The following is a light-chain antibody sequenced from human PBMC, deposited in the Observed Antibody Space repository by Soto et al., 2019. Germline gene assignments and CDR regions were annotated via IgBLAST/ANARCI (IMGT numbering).Light chain of an antibody. CDR3: QVWDSSSDLGV. V-gene: IGLV3-21*04. CDR1: NIGSKS. Sequence: SYELTQPPSVSVAPGKTARITCGGNNIGSKSVHWYQQKPCQAPVLVIYYDSDRHSGIPERFSGYNSGNTATLTISRVEAGDEADYYCQVWDSSSDLGVFGGGTQLTVL. CDR2: YDS. J-gene: IGLJ7*01.